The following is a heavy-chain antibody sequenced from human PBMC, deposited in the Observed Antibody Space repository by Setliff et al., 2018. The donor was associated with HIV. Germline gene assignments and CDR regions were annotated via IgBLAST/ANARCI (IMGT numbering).Heavy chain of an antibody. CDR3: AKGTNYDILTGYHAFDV. Sequence: LRLSCVASGLTFSNYAMSWVRQAPGKGLEWVSGISGGGGGTYYADSVKGRFTISRDNSKNTQFLEMNSLRADDTAVYYCAKGTNYDILTGYHAFDVWGQGTMVTVSS. J-gene: IGHJ3*01. D-gene: IGHD3-9*01. CDR1: GLTFSNYA. V-gene: IGHV3-23*01. CDR2: ISGGGGGT.